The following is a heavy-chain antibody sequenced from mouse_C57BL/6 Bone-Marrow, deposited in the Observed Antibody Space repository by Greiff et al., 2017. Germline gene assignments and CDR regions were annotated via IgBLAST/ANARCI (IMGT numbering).Heavy chain of an antibody. Sequence: EVQLVESGPGLVKPSQSLSLTCSVSGYSITSGYYWNWIRQFPGNKLEWMGYISYDGSNNYNPSLKNRISITRDTSKNQFFLKLNSVTTEDTATYYCARRHYDYGAWYCDVWGTGTTVTVSS. D-gene: IGHD2-4*01. CDR3: ARRHYDYGAWYCDV. J-gene: IGHJ1*03. CDR2: ISYDGSN. CDR1: GYSITSGYY. V-gene: IGHV3-6*01.